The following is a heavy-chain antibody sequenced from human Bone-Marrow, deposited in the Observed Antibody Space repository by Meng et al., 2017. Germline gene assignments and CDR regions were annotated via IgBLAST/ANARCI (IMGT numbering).Heavy chain of an antibody. CDR3: TTGDSSSWLYFDY. CDR1: GVSFSDSD. CDR2: IGTKPKSYAA. J-gene: IGHJ4*02. Sequence: GGSLRLSCAVSGVSFSDSDIHWVRQASGKGLEWVGRIGTKPKSYAAAYAASVRGRFTISRDDSRTTAFLQMNSLKTEDTAVYYCTTGDSSSWLYFDYWGQGTLVTVSS. V-gene: IGHV3-73*01. D-gene: IGHD6-13*01.